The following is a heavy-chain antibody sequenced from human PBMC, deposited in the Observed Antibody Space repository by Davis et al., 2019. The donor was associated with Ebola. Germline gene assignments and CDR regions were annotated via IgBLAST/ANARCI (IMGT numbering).Heavy chain of an antibody. V-gene: IGHV4-59*01. CDR3: ARARYYDFWSGYYSRGYYFDY. Sequence: MPGGSLRLSCTVSGGSISSYYWSWIRQPPGKGLEWIGYIYYSGSTNYNPSLKSRVTISVDTSKNQFSLKLSSVTAADTAVYYCARARYYDFWSGYYSRGYYFDYWGQGTLVTVSS. CDR2: IYYSGST. CDR1: GGSISSYY. D-gene: IGHD3-3*01. J-gene: IGHJ4*02.